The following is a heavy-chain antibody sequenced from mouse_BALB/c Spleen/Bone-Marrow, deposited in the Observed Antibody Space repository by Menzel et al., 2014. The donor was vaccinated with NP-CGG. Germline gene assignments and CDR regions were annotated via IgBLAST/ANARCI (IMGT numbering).Heavy chain of an antibody. V-gene: IGHV3-2*02. CDR1: GYSITSDYA. CDR3: ARYSSGTYYAMDY. Sequence: EVNLVESGPGLVKPSQSLSLTCTVTGYSITSDYAWNWIRQFPGNKLEWMGYISYSGSTSYNPSLKSRISITRDTSKNQFFLQLNSVTTEDTATYYCARYSSGTYYAMDYWGQGTSVTVSS. D-gene: IGHD3-1*01. J-gene: IGHJ4*01. CDR2: ISYSGST.